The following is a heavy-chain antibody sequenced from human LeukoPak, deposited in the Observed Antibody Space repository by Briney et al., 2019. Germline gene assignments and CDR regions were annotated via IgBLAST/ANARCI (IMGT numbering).Heavy chain of an antibody. D-gene: IGHD3-10*01. CDR3: ARVLLWFGETNWFDP. J-gene: IGHJ5*02. Sequence: SETLSLTCAVYGGSFSGYYWSWIRQPPGKGLEWIGEINHSGSTNYNPSLKSRVTISVDTSKNQFSLKLSSVTAADTAVYYCARVLLWFGETNWFDPWGQGTLVTVSS. CDR2: INHSGST. V-gene: IGHV4-34*01. CDR1: GGSFSGYY.